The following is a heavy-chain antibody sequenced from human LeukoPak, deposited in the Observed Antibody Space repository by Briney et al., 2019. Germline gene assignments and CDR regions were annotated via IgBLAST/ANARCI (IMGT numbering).Heavy chain of an antibody. CDR1: GGSINNYY. V-gene: IGHV4-59*08. D-gene: IGHD5-18*01. J-gene: IGHJ4*02. CDR3: ARYTYGHTCFDY. CDR2: IYYSGST. Sequence: PSETLSLTCTVSGGSINNYYWSWIRQPPGKGLEWIGYIYYSGSTNYNPSLKSRVTISVGTSKNQFSLRLNSVTAADTAAYYCARYTYGHTCFDYWGQGTLVTVSS.